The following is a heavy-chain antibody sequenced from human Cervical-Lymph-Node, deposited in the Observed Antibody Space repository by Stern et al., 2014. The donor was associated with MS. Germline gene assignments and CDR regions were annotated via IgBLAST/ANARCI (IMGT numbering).Heavy chain of an antibody. CDR3: ARRGTTGTIDGFDI. D-gene: IGHD1-1*01. Sequence: VQLVESGAEVKKPGESVKISCEGSGYTFTSHWIAWVRQVPGKGLEWMGIIYPGDSDTSSSPSSQGRVSISADRSISTAYLQWRTLRASDTAMYYCARRGTTGTIDGFDIWGQGSMVTVSS. V-gene: IGHV5-51*01. J-gene: IGHJ3*02. CDR1: GYTFTSHW. CDR2: IYPGDSDT.